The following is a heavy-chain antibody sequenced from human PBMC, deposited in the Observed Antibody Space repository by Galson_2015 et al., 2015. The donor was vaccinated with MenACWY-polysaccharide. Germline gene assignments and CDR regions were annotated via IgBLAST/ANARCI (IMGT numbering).Heavy chain of an antibody. CDR3: ARGPNWNFDY. Sequence: SLRLSCAASGFTFSSYSMNWIRQAPGKGLEWVSYISDSSSPIYYADSVKGRFTISRDNAKNSLYLQMNSLRDEDTAVYYCARGPNWNFDYWGRGTLVTVSS. CDR1: GFTFSSYS. J-gene: IGHJ4*02. V-gene: IGHV3-48*02. D-gene: IGHD1-20*01. CDR2: ISDSSSPI.